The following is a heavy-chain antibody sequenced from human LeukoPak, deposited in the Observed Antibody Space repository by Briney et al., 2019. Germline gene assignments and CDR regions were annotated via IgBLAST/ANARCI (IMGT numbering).Heavy chain of an antibody. Sequence: GGSLRLSCATSGFTFSSSWMSWVRQAPGKGLECVANIKEDGREKYYVDSVKGRFTISRDNSKNTLYLQMNSLRAEDTAVYYCARGSGRFDYWGQGTLVTVSS. V-gene: IGHV3-7*01. J-gene: IGHJ4*02. CDR1: GFTFSSSW. CDR2: IKEDGREK. CDR3: ARGSGRFDY.